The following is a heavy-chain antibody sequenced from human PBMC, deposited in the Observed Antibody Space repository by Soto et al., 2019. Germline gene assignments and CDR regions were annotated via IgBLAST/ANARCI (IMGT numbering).Heavy chain of an antibody. CDR1: GGSISSGGYS. J-gene: IGHJ4*02. D-gene: IGHD1-26*01. V-gene: IGHV4-30-2*01. Sequence: SETLSLTCAVSGGSISSGGYSWSWIRQPPGKGLEWIGYIYHSGSTYYNLSLKSRVTISVDRSKNQFSLQLSSVTAADTAVYYCARVNPSGSDDLDYCGEGTLGTVAS. CDR3: ARVNPSGSDDLDY. CDR2: IYHSGST.